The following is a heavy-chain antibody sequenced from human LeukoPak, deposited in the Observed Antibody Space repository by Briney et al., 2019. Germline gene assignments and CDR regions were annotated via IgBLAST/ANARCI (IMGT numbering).Heavy chain of an antibody. V-gene: IGHV4-34*01. D-gene: IGHD7-27*01. CDR3: ARCLTGEYYFDS. CDR2: INHSGST. Sequence: SETLSLTCAVYGGSFSGYYWSWIREPPGEGLEWSGEINHSGSTNYNPPLKSRVTISVDTSKNQCSLELSSVTAAYTAVYYWARCLTGEYYFDSWGQGTLVTVSS. CDR1: GGSFSGYY. J-gene: IGHJ4*02.